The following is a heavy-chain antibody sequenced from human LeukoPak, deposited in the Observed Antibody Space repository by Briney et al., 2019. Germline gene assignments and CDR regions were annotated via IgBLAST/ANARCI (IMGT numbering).Heavy chain of an antibody. J-gene: IGHJ6*02. Sequence: GGSLRLSCAASGFTFSSYAMSWVRQPPGKGLEWVSAISGSGGSTYYADSVKGRFTISRDNSKNTLYLQMNSLRAEDTAVYYCAKVSGGGLYYDGMDVWGQGTTVTVSS. CDR2: ISGSGGST. D-gene: IGHD1-14*01. CDR3: AKVSGGGLYYDGMDV. V-gene: IGHV3-23*01. CDR1: GFTFSSYA.